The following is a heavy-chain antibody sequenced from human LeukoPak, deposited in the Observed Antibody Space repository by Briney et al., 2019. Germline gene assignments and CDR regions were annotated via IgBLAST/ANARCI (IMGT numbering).Heavy chain of an antibody. Sequence: KTSETLSLTCTVSGGSISSYYWSWIRQPPGEGLEWIGYIYYSGSTNYNPSLKSRVTISVDTSKNQFSLKLSSVTAADTAVYYCARGNYDFWSGYFSDYYYMDVWGKGTTVTVSS. CDR1: GGSISSYY. D-gene: IGHD3-3*01. CDR3: ARGNYDFWSGYFSDYYYMDV. J-gene: IGHJ6*03. V-gene: IGHV4-59*01. CDR2: IYYSGST.